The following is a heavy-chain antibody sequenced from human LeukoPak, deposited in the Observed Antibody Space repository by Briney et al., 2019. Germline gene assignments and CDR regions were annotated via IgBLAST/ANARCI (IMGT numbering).Heavy chain of an antibody. CDR3: ARGGWRWLVRPNWFDP. CDR1: GGSFSGYY. CDR2: INHSGST. V-gene: IGHV4-34*01. D-gene: IGHD6-19*01. Sequence: SETLSLTYAVYGGSFSGYYWSWIRQPPGKGLEWIGEINHSGSTNYNPSLKSRVTISVDTSKNQFSLKLSSVTAADTAVYYCARGGWRWLVRPNWFDPWGQGTLVTVSS. J-gene: IGHJ5*02.